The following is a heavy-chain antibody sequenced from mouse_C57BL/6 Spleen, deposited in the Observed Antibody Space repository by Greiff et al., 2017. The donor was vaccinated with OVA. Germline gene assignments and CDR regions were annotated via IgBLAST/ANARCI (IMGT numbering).Heavy chain of an antibody. Sequence: QVQLQQPGAELVKPGASVKLSCKASGYTFTSYWMQWVKQRPGQGLEWIGEIDPSDSYTNYNQKFKGKATLTVDTSSSTAYMQLSSLTSEDSAVYYCARSVRRRDWYFDVWGTGTTVTVAS. CDR2: IDPSDSYT. CDR1: GYTFTSYW. CDR3: ARSVRRRDWYFDV. J-gene: IGHJ1*03. D-gene: IGHD3-3*01. V-gene: IGHV1-50*01.